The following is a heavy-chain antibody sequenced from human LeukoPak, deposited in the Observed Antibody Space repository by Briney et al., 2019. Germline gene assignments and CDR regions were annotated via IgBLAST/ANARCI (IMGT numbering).Heavy chain of an antibody. J-gene: IGHJ5*02. V-gene: IGHV1-2*02. Sequence: ASVKVSCKASGYTFTGYYMHWVRQAPGQGLEWMGWINPNSGGTNYAQKFQGRVTMTRDTSTSTAYMELSRLRSDDTAVYYCARAGTALRYFDWFPFDPWGQGTLVTVSS. CDR1: GYTFTGYY. D-gene: IGHD3-9*01. CDR3: ARAGTALRYFDWFPFDP. CDR2: INPNSGGT.